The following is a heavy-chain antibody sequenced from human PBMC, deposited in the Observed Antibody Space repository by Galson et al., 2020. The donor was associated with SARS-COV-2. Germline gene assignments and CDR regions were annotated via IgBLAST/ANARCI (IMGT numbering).Heavy chain of an antibody. CDR3: ASCYYDSSGYYPRDAFDI. D-gene: IGHD3-22*01. CDR2: IYYSGST. CDR1: GGSVSSGSYY. J-gene: IGHJ3*02. V-gene: IGHV4-61*01. Sequence: SETLSLTCTVSGGSVSSGSYYWSWIRQPPGKGLEWIGYIYYSGSTNYNPSLKSRVTISVDTSKNQFSLKLSSVTAADTAVYYCASCYYDSSGYYPRDAFDIWGQGTMVTVSS.